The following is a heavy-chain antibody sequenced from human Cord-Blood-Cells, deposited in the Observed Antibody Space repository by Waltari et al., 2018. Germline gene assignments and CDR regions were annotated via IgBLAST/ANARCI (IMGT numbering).Heavy chain of an antibody. CDR2: IYSSGST. D-gene: IGHD2-2*01. V-gene: IGHV4-39*01. J-gene: IGHJ2*01. CDR1: GGSISSSSYY. Sequence: QLQLQESGPGLVKPSETLSLTCTVPGGSISSSSYYWGWIRQPPGKGLEWIGSIYSSGSTSYNPSLKSRVTISVDTSKNQFSLKLSSVTAADTAVYYCARRYCSSTSCYWYFDLWGRGTLVTVSS. CDR3: ARRYCSSTSCYWYFDL.